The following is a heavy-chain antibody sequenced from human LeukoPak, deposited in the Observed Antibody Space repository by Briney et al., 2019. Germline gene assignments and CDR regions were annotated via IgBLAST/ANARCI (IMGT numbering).Heavy chain of an antibody. D-gene: IGHD3-3*01. V-gene: IGHV4-34*01. J-gene: IGHJ4*02. Sequence: PSGTLSLTCAVYGGSFSGYYWSWIRQPPGKGLEWIGEINHSGSTNYNPSLKSRVTISVDTSKNQFSLKLSSVTAADTAVYYCARARSGSDDFWSGYCFDYWGQGTLVTVSS. CDR3: ARARSGSDDFWSGYCFDY. CDR1: GGSFSGYY. CDR2: INHSGST.